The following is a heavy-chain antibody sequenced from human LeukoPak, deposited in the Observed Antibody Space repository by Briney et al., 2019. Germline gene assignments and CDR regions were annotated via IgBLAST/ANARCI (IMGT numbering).Heavy chain of an antibody. D-gene: IGHD3-3*01. Sequence: ASVKVSCKASGYTFTSYDINWVRQATGQGLEWMGWMNPNSGNTGYAQKFQGRVTMTRNTSISTAYMELSSLRSEDTAVYYCAGHLSGSGDWSGYNYFDYWGQGTLVTVSS. V-gene: IGHV1-8*01. J-gene: IGHJ4*02. CDR2: MNPNSGNT. CDR1: GYTFTSYD. CDR3: AGHLSGSGDWSGYNYFDY.